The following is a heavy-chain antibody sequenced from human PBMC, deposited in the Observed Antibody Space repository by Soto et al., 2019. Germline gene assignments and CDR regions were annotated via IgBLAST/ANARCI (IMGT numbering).Heavy chain of an antibody. V-gene: IGHV4-31*03. D-gene: IGHD2-8*01. CDR3: VRGGSCTNGVCSVFDY. CDR2: ITYSGNT. Sequence: SETLSLTCTVSGGSVSSVGYYWSWIRQHPGKGLEWIGYITYSGNTYYNPSLESRVTMSADTSKNQFSLKLSSVTAADTAVYFXVRGGSCTNGVCSVFDYWGQGTLVTVSS. CDR1: GGSVSSVGYY. J-gene: IGHJ4*02.